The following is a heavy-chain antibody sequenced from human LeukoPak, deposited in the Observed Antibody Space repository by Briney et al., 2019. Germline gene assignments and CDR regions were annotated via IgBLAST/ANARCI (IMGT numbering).Heavy chain of an antibody. CDR1: GYTFTSYG. D-gene: IGHD3-16*02. J-gene: IGHJ4*02. Sequence: ASVKVSCKASGYTFTSYGISWVRQAPGQGLEWMGWINPNSGGTNYAQKFQGRVTMTRDTSISTAYMELSRLRSDDTAVYYCVRLGELSLAFDYWGQGTLVTVSS. CDR3: VRLGELSLAFDY. CDR2: INPNSGGT. V-gene: IGHV1-2*02.